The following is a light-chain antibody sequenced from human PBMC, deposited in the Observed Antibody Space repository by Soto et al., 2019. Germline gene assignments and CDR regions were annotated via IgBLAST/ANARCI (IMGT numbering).Light chain of an antibody. J-gene: IGLJ3*02. CDR1: GLPRKY. CDR2: KDS. Sequence: SYELTQPPSVSVSLGQMARIPCSGAGLPRKYAYWYQPKPGQPPVLVIHKDSERPSGIPERFSGSSSGTIATLTLTGVQAEDEADYYCLAADSGRTTSYRVFGGGTKLTVL. V-gene: IGLV3-16*01. CDR3: LAADSGRTTSYRV.